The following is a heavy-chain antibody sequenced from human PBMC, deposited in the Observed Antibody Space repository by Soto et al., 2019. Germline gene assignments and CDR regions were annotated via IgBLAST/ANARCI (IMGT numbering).Heavy chain of an antibody. CDR1: GNTVPNYA. CDR3: ARLLYYDSSGYPVDY. J-gene: IGHJ4*02. D-gene: IGHD3-22*01. CDR2: INGGNGNT. V-gene: IGHV1-3*01. Sequence: ASVKVSCKASGNTVPNYAIHWVRQAPGQRLEWMGWINGGNGNTYYSEHYQGRVTFTTDTSAGTVYMELSSLRSEDTAVYYCARLLYYDSSGYPVDYWGQGTLVTVSS.